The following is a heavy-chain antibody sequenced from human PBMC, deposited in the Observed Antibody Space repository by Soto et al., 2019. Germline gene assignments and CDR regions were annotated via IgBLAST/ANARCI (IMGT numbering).Heavy chain of an antibody. Sequence: EVQLVESGGGLVKPGGSLRLSCAASGFTFSNAWMSWVRQAPGKGLEWVGRIKSKTDGGTTDYAAPVKGRFTISRDDSKNTLYLQMNSLKTEDTAVYYCTTDFADSSRYYYYGMDVWGQGTTVTVSS. CDR3: TTDFADSSRYYYYGMDV. J-gene: IGHJ6*02. CDR1: GFTFSNAW. V-gene: IGHV3-15*01. CDR2: IKSKTDGGTT. D-gene: IGHD6-6*01.